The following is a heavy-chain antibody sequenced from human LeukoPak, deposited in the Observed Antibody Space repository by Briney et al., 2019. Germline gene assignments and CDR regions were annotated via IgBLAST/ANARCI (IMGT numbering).Heavy chain of an antibody. V-gene: IGHV3-15*01. D-gene: IGHD4-11*01. Sequence: GGSLRLSCAASGFTVSNAWMSWFRQAPGKGLEWVGRIKSKTDGGTTDYAAPVKGRFTISRDDSKNTLYLQMNSLKTGDTAVYYCTTWVPYSNCRGVDYWGQGTLVTVSS. J-gene: IGHJ4*02. CDR1: GFTVSNAW. CDR3: TTWVPYSNCRGVDY. CDR2: IKSKTDGGTT.